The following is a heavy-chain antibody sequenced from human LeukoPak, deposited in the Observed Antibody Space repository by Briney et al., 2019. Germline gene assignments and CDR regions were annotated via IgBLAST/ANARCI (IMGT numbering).Heavy chain of an antibody. J-gene: IGHJ4*02. CDR1: GSSFSGYN. Sequence: PGGSLRLSCAASGSSFSGYNMNSVRQDPGKGMEWVSFISSSGTHTNYADSVKGRFTISRDNGKNSLYLHMDTLRAEDTAVYYCASHGDYDSNGYNYYWGQGTLVTASS. CDR2: ISSSGTHT. D-gene: IGHD3-22*01. CDR3: ASHGDYDSNGYNYY. V-gene: IGHV3-21*06.